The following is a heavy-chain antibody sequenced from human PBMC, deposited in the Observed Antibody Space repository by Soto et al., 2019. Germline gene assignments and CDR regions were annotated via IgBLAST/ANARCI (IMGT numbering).Heavy chain of an antibody. D-gene: IGHD2-2*01. Sequence: EVQLVESGGDLVKPGGSLRLSCAASGFTFSSYSMNWVRQAPGKGLEWVSSISSSSSYIYYADSVKGRFTISRDNAKNSLYLQMNSLRAEDTAVYYCARDTIPAAMLYYYYGMDVWGQGTTVTVSS. V-gene: IGHV3-21*01. CDR3: ARDTIPAAMLYYYYGMDV. CDR2: ISSSSSYI. CDR1: GFTFSSYS. J-gene: IGHJ6*02.